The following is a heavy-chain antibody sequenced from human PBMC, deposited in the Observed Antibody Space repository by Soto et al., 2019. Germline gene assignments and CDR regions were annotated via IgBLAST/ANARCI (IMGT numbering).Heavy chain of an antibody. Sequence: EVQLLESGGGLVQPGGSLRLSCAASGFTSSGYWMTWVRQPPGKGLEWVANINQDGSEKYYVDSVKGRFTISRDNAKDSLYLQMNSLRAEDTAIYYCARDYSNPRGRFDPWGQGTLVTVSS. V-gene: IGHV3-7*01. J-gene: IGHJ5*02. CDR2: INQDGSEK. CDR1: GFTSSGYW. CDR3: ARDYSNPRGRFDP. D-gene: IGHD4-4*01.